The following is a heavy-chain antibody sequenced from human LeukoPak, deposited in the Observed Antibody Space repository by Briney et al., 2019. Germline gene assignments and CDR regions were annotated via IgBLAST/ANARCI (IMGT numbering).Heavy chain of an antibody. CDR2: ISAYNGNT. V-gene: IGHV1-18*01. CDR3: ARGITGTLYYYYYGMDV. Sequence: GASVKVSCKASGYTFTSYGISWVRQAPGQGLEWMGWISAYNGNTNYAQKLQGRFTMTTDTSTSTAYMELRSLRSDDTAVYYCARGITGTLYYYYYGMDVWGQGTTVTVSS. J-gene: IGHJ6*02. D-gene: IGHD1-20*01. CDR1: GYTFTSYG.